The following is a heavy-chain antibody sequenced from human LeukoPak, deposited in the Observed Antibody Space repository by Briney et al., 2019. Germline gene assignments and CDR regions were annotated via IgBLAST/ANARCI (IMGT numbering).Heavy chain of an antibody. Sequence: SVKVSCKASGGTFSSYAISWVRQAPGQGLEWMGGIIPIFGTANYAQKFQGRVTITADESTSTAYMELSSLRSEDTAVYYCARVVGIAVAEYYFDYWGQGTLVTVSS. J-gene: IGHJ4*02. V-gene: IGHV1-69*01. D-gene: IGHD6-19*01. CDR1: GGTFSSYA. CDR2: IIPIFGTA. CDR3: ARVVGIAVAEYYFDY.